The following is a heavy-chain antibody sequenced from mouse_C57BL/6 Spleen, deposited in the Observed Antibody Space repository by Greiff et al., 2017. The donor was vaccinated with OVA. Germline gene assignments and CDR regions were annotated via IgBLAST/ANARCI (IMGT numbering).Heavy chain of an antibody. D-gene: IGHD1-1*01. J-gene: IGHJ3*01. CDR3: ARQDHYGSSWFAY. V-gene: IGHV5-17*01. Sequence: DVKLVESGGGLVKPGGSLKLSCAASGFTFSDYGMHWVRQAPEKGLEWVAYISSGSSTIYYADTVKGRFTISRDNAKNTLFLQMTSLRSEDTAMYYCARQDHYGSSWFAYWGQGTLVTVSA. CDR2: ISSGSSTI. CDR1: GFTFSDYG.